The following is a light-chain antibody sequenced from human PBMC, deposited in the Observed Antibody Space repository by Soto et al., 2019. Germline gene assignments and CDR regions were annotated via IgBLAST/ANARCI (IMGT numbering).Light chain of an antibody. J-gene: IGLJ3*02. CDR3: SSAAGNTYWV. V-gene: IGLV2-8*01. CDR1: SSDVGAHDY. Sequence: QSALTQPPSASGSPGQSVTISCTGTSSDVGAHDYVSWYQQHPAKAPRLIIYEVTKRPSGVPDRFSGSKSGNTASLSVSGLQAEDEGAYYCSSAAGNTYWVFGGGTKLTVL. CDR2: EVT.